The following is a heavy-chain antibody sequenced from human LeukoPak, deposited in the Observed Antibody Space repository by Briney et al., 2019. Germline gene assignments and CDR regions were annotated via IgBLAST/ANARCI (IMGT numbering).Heavy chain of an antibody. V-gene: IGHV3-64*01. CDR3: ARQHAVAGTLFDY. Sequence: GGSLRLSCAASGFTFSSYAMHWVRQAPGKGLEYVSAISSNGGSTYYANSVKGRFTISRDNSKNTLYLQMGSLRAEDMAVYYCARQHAVAGTLFDYWGQGTLVTVSS. D-gene: IGHD6-19*01. CDR1: GFTFSSYA. J-gene: IGHJ4*02. CDR2: ISSNGGST.